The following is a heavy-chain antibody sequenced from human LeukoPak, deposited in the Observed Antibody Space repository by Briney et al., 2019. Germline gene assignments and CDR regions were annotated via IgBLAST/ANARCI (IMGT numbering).Heavy chain of an antibody. CDR1: GGTFSSYS. Sequence: ASVKVSCKASGGTFSSYSISWVRQAPGQGLEWMGRIIPILDIANYAQKFQGRVTITADKSTSTAYMELSSLRSEDTAVYYCELRAGYGGYGGFDYWGQGTLVTVSS. D-gene: IGHD5-12*01. J-gene: IGHJ4*02. V-gene: IGHV1-69*02. CDR3: ELRAGYGGYGGFDY. CDR2: IIPILDIA.